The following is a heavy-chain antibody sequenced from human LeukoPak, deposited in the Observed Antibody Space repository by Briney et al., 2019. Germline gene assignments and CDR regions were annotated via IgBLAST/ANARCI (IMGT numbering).Heavy chain of an antibody. Sequence: GRSLRLSCAASEFTFSSYGMHWVRQAPGKGLEWVALIWYDGSNEYYADSVKGRFAISRDNSKNTLYLQMNSLRAEDTAVYYCAREVQDALDIWGQGTMVIVSS. J-gene: IGHJ3*02. CDR3: AREVQDALDI. CDR2: IWYDGSNE. V-gene: IGHV3-33*01. CDR1: EFTFSSYG.